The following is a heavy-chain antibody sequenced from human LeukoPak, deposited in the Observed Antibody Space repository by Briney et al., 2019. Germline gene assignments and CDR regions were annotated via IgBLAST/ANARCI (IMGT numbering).Heavy chain of an antibody. CDR1: GGSFSGYY. D-gene: IGHD3-10*01. CDR3: ANSGSYSDFDY. J-gene: IGHJ4*02. Sequence: SETLSLTCAVYGGSFSGYYWSWIRQPPGKGLEWIGEINHSGSTNYNPSLKSRVTISVDTSKNQFSLKLSSVTAADTAVYYCANSGSYSDFDYWGQGTLVTVSS. CDR2: INHSGST. V-gene: IGHV4-34*01.